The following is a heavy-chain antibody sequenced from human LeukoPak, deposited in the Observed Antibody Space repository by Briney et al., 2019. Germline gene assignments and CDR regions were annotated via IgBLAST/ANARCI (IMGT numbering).Heavy chain of an antibody. CDR3: VRIFGYYQESMDV. V-gene: IGHV4-61*08. J-gene: IGHJ6*02. D-gene: IGHD3-3*01. CDR2: TWRG. CDR1: GGSLTDGDYY. Sequence: SETLSLTCTASGGSLTDGDYYWGWVRQSPGTGLHWLATTWRGASLNSRVTISLDTSQSQFSLRLASVTASDTAVYYCVRIFGYYQESMDVWGPGITVTVSS.